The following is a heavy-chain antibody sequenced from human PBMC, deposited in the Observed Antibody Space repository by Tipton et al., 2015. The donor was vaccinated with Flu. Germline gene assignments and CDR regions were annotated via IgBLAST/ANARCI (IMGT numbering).Heavy chain of an antibody. CDR1: GVSMSRYY. J-gene: IGHJ4*02. CDR3: ARGNWNYWVLHD. CDR2: IYYSGST. Sequence: TLSLTCTVSGVSMSRYYWSWVRQPPGKGLEWIGYIYYSGSTSYNPSLKSRVTISVDTSKSQFSLKVSSVTAADTAVYYCARGNWNYWVLHDWGQGNLVTVSS. V-gene: IGHV4-59*01. D-gene: IGHD1-7*01.